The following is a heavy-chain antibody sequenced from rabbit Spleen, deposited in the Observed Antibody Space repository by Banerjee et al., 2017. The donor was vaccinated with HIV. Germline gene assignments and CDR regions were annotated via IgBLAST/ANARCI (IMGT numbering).Heavy chain of an antibody. Sequence: QSLEESGGGLVKPGASLTLTCKASGFSFNSGYDMCWVRQAQGKGLEWVACAYAGSSGSTYSATWAKGRFTFSKTSSTTVTLQLTSLTAADTATYFCARDLDGVIGWNFGWWGQGTLVTVS. CDR1: GFSFNSGYD. V-gene: IGHV1S40*01. J-gene: IGHJ3*01. D-gene: IGHD4-1*01. CDR3: ARDLDGVIGWNFGW. CDR2: AYAGSSGST.